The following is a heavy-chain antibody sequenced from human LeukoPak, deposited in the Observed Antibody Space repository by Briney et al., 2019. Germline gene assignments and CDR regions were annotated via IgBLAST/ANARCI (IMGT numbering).Heavy chain of an antibody. J-gene: IGHJ4*02. CDR2: IYYSGST. CDR3: ARRHSITMVRGVIIHTTYYFDY. CDR1: GGSISSSSYY. Sequence: SETLSLTCTVSGGSISSSSYYWGWIRQPPGKGLEWIGGIYYSGSTYYNPSLKSRVTISVDTSKNQFSLKLSSVTAADTTVYYCARRHSITMVRGVIIHTTYYFDYWGQGTLVTVSS. V-gene: IGHV4-39*01. D-gene: IGHD3-10*01.